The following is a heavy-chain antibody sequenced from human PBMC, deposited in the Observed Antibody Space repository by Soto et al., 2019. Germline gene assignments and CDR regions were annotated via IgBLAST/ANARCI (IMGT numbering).Heavy chain of an antibody. CDR3: VRTSLVVAAATREDY. CDR1: GFTFSSYW. D-gene: IGHD2-15*01. V-gene: IGHV3-74*01. Sequence: EVQLVESGGGLVQPGGSLRLPCAASGFTFSSYWMHWVRHAPGKGLVWVSRINSDGSSTSYADSVKGRFTISRDNAKNTLYLQMNSLRAEDTAVYYCVRTSLVVAAATREDYWGQGTLVTVSS. CDR2: INSDGSST. J-gene: IGHJ4*02.